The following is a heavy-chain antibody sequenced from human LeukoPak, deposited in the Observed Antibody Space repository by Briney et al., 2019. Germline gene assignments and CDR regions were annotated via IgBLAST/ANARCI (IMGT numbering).Heavy chain of an antibody. CDR1: GFTFSRYS. CDR2: ISSSSSTI. Sequence: PGGSLRLSCAASGFTFSRYSMNWVRQAPGKGLEWVSYISSSSSTIYYADSVKGRFTISRDNAKNSLYLQMNSLRAEDTAVYYCARDSIAAAGSYWGRGTLVTVSS. J-gene: IGHJ4*02. D-gene: IGHD6-13*01. V-gene: IGHV3-48*01. CDR3: ARDSIAAAGSY.